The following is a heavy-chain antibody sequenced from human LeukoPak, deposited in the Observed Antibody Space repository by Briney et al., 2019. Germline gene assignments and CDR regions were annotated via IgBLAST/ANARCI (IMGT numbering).Heavy chain of an antibody. J-gene: IGHJ4*02. Sequence: PGGSLRLSCAASGFTFSSYAMSWVRQAPGKGLEWVSAISGSGGSTYYADSVKGRFTISRDNSKNTLYLQMNSLRAEDTAVYYCAKNLNYYDSSGYSYYFGYWGQGTLVTVSS. CDR3: AKNLNYYDSSGYSYYFGY. V-gene: IGHV3-23*01. D-gene: IGHD3-22*01. CDR1: GFTFSSYA. CDR2: ISGSGGST.